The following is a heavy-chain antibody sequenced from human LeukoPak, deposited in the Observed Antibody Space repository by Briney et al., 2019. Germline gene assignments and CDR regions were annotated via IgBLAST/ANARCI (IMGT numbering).Heavy chain of an antibody. CDR2: INTDGSST. D-gene: IGHD6-6*01. CDR1: GFTFSSYW. Sequence: GGSLRLSCAASGFTFSSYWMHWVRQAPGKGLVWVSRINTDGSSTSYADSVKGRFTISRDNAKNTLYLQMNSLRAEDTAVYYCGTSIAAPGAFDYWGQGTLVTVSS. CDR3: GTSIAAPGAFDY. V-gene: IGHV3-74*01. J-gene: IGHJ4*02.